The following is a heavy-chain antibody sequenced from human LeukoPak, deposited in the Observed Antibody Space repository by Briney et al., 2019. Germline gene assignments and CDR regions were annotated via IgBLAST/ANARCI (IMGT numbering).Heavy chain of an antibody. CDR1: GGSISSSSYY. V-gene: IGHV4-39*01. D-gene: IGHD3-22*01. J-gene: IGHJ3*02. Sequence: SETLSLTCTVSGGSISSSSYYWGWIRQPPGKGLEWIGSIYYSGSTYYNPSLKSRVTISVDTSKNQFSLKLSSVTAADTAVYYCARSEQHYYDSSGYDAFDIWGQGTMVTVSS. CDR3: ARSEQHYYDSSGYDAFDI. CDR2: IYYSGST.